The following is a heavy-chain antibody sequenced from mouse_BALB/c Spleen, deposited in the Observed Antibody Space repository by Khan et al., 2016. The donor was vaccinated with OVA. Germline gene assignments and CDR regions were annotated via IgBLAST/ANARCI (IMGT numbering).Heavy chain of an antibody. CDR2: IDPSDSET. D-gene: IGHD2-2*01. J-gene: IGHJ3*01. Sequence: QVQLQQSGTELVRPGASVKLSCKASGYTFTSYWMNWVKQRPGHGLEWIGRIDPSDSETHYNQLFKDKATLTVDKSSSTAYIQLSILTSEDSAVYYCARREKYGYDPSWFAYWGQGTLVTVSA. CDR3: ARREKYGYDPSWFAY. V-gene: IGHV1-61*01. CDR1: GYTFTSYW.